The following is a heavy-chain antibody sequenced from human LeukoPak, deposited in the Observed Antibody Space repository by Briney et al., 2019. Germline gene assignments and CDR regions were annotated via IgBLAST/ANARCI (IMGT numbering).Heavy chain of an antibody. CDR1: GGSISSNY. V-gene: IGHV4-59*01. D-gene: IGHD4-11*01. CDR2: IYYSGST. Sequence: SKTLSLTCTVSGGSISSNYWSWNRQPPGKGLEWIGYIYYSGSTNYNPSLKSRVTISVDTSKNQFSLKLSSVTAADTAVYYCARDPSNLGLIDYWGQGTLVTVSS. J-gene: IGHJ4*02. CDR3: ARDPSNLGLIDY.